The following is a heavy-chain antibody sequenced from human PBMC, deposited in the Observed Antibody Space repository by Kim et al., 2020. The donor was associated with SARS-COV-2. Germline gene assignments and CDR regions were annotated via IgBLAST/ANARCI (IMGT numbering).Heavy chain of an antibody. D-gene: IGHD2-21*02. CDR1: GYTLTELS. J-gene: IGHJ4*02. CDR3: ATTRSNHLSIVVVTAPFDY. V-gene: IGHV1-24*01. CDR2: FDPEDGET. Sequence: ASVKVSCKVSGYTLTELSMHWVRQAPGKGLEWMGGFDPEDGETIYAQKFQGRVTMTEDTSTDTAYMELSSLRSEDTAVYYCATTRSNHLSIVVVTAPFDYWGQGTLVTVSS.